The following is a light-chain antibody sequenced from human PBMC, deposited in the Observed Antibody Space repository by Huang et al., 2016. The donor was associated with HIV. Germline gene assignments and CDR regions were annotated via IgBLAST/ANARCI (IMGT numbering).Light chain of an antibody. Sequence: ERVMTQSPVTLSVSPGERVTLSCRASQSVSNNVAWYQQKPGQAPRLLISDASTRATDSPARFSGSGSEIEFTLTISGLQSEDFAVYYCQQYNEWPRTFGQGTKLEIK. V-gene: IGKV3-15*01. J-gene: IGKJ2*01. CDR2: DAS. CDR3: QQYNEWPRT. CDR1: QSVSNN.